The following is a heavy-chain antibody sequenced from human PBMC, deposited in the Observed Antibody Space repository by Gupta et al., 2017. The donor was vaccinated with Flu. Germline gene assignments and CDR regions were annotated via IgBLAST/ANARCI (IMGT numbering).Heavy chain of an antibody. CDR1: GFTFDDYA. V-gene: IGHV3-9*01. Sequence: EVQLVESGGGLVQPGRSLRLSCAPSGFTFDDYAMHWVRQAPGEGLEWVSVVSWNSGIIAYADSVKGRFTISRDNAKNSVYLQMNSLRAEDTALYYCAKAVVVADDAFDIWGQGTMVTVSS. CDR3: AKAVVVADDAFDI. CDR2: VSWNSGII. D-gene: IGHD2-15*01. J-gene: IGHJ3*02.